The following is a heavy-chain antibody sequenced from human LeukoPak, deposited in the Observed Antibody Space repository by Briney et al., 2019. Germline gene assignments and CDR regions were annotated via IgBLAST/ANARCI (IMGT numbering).Heavy chain of an antibody. D-gene: IGHD4-23*01. CDR2: MKPNSGNT. CDR1: GYTFTNYD. Sequence: ASVKVSCKASGYTFTNYDINWVRQATGQGLEWMGYMKPNSGNTGYAQKFQGRVTMTRDTSISTAYMELSSLTSEDTAVYYCATELRWKDHWGQGTLVTVSS. V-gene: IGHV1-8*01. CDR3: ATELRWKDH. J-gene: IGHJ4*02.